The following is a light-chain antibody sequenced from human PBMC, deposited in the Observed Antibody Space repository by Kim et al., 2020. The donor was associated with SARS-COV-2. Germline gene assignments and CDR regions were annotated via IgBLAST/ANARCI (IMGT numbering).Light chain of an antibody. CDR3: QQYHKWPPYT. Sequence: EIVMTQSPASLSVSPGERATLSCRASQSVSSNLAWYQQKPGQAPRLLIYAASTRATGIPGRFSGSGSGTEFTLTISSLQSEDFAVYYCQQYHKWPPYTFGQGTKLEI. V-gene: IGKV3-15*01. CDR2: AAS. J-gene: IGKJ2*01. CDR1: QSVSSN.